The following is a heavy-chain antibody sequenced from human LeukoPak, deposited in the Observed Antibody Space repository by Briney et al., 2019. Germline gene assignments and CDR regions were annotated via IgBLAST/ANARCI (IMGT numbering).Heavy chain of an antibody. CDR1: GYTFTGYF. CDR2: ISPNSGGT. J-gene: IGHJ4*02. CDR3: ARNYGGTSKYFDY. D-gene: IGHD4-23*01. V-gene: IGHV1-2*02. Sequence: ASVKVSCKASGYTFTGYFMHWVRQAPGQGLAWMGWISPNSGGTNYAQKFQGRVTMTGDTSISTAYMELSGLRSDDTAVYYCARNYGGTSKYFDYWGQGTLVTVSS.